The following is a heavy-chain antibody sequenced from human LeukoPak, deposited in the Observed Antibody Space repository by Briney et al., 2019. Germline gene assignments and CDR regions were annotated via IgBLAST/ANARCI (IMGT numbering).Heavy chain of an antibody. V-gene: IGHV3-30*02. J-gene: IGHJ4*02. CDR1: GLTFSSYG. CDR2: IRYDGSNK. D-gene: IGHD3-10*01. Sequence: GGSLRLSCAASGLTFSSYGMHWVRQAPGKGLEWVAFIRYDGSNKYYADSVKGRFTISRDNSKNTLYLQMNSLRAEDTAVYYCAKADGSGRSFDYWGQGTLVTVSS. CDR3: AKADGSGRSFDY.